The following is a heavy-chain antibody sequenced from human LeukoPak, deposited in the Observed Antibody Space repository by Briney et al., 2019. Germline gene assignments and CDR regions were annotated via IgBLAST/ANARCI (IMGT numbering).Heavy chain of an antibody. CDR2: ISAYNGNT. CDR3: ARGVRELRYFDWLFN. J-gene: IGHJ4*02. CDR1: GYTFTSYG. Sequence: GASVKVSCKASGYTFTSYGISWVRQAPGQGLEWMGWISAYNGNTNYAQKLQGRVTMTTDTSTSTAYMELRSLRSDDTAVYYCARGVRELRYFDWLFNWGQGTLVTVSS. V-gene: IGHV1-18*01. D-gene: IGHD3-9*01.